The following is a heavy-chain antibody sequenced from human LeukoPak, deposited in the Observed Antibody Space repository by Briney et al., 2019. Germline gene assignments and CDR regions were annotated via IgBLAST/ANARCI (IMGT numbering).Heavy chain of an antibody. CDR1: ELSMGSEV. Sequence: ALTLSGVSSELSMGSEVRSRDDGVGQPGEDQVSYIDNSGSIQYYADSVKGRFTISRDNAKNSLYLQMNSLRPEDTAVYYCARPKGVFAFDIWGQGTMVTVSS. J-gene: IGHJ3*02. D-gene: IGHD3-16*01. CDR3: ARPKGVFAFDI. CDR2: IDNSGSIQ. V-gene: IGHV3-48*03.